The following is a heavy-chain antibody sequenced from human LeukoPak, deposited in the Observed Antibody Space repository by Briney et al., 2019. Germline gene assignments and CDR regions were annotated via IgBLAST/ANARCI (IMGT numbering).Heavy chain of an antibody. V-gene: IGHV2-70*01. Sequence: ESGPTLGKTTQTLXLTCSRSRFSPSTSRLCVSSIPQPPAKALEWLAPIDWDGDQYYGTALETRLSISKDTAKDQVVITMTNMDPVDTARYYCERIRPYCSGVSCYRPHYWYFELWGRGTLITVSS. D-gene: IGHD2-15*01. J-gene: IGHJ2*01. CDR2: IDWDGDQ. CDR3: ERIRPYCSGVSCYRPHYWYFEL. CDR1: RFSPSTSRLC.